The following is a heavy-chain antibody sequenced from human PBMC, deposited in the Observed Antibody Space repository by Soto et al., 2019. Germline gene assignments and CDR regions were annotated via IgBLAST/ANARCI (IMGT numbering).Heavy chain of an antibody. CDR3: ATMVAPVGYYYYYGMDV. Sequence: PGGSLRLSCAASGFTFSSYWMHWVRQAPGKGLVWVSRINSDGSSTNYADSVKGRFTISRDNAKNTLYLQMNSLRAEDTAVYYCATMVAPVGYYYYYGMDVWGQGTTVTVYS. CDR1: GFTFSSYW. CDR2: INSDGSST. D-gene: IGHD1-26*01. V-gene: IGHV3-74*01. J-gene: IGHJ6*02.